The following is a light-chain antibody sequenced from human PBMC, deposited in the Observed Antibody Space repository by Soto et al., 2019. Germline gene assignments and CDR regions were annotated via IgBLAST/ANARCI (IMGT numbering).Light chain of an antibody. CDR2: EVS. V-gene: IGLV2-8*01. Sequence: QSVLTQPPSASGSPGQSVTISCTGTSSDVGGYKYVSWYQQHPDKAPKLMIYEVSKRPSGVPDRFSGSKSGNTASLTVSGLQADDESDYYCSSYGGSNNYVFGTGTKVTVL. J-gene: IGLJ1*01. CDR1: SSDVGGYKY. CDR3: SSYGGSNNYV.